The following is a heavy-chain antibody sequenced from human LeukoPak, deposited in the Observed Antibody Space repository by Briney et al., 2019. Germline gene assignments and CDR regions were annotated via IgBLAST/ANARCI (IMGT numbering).Heavy chain of an antibody. CDR2: IYYSGNT. Sequence: SETLSLTCTVSGGSISSSSYYWGWIRQPPGKRLEWIGSIYYSGNTYYNSSLKSRVTISVDTSKNQFSLKLSSVTAADTAVYYCARGGRDGYKPNWFDPWGQGTLVTVSS. CDR3: ARGGRDGYKPNWFDP. J-gene: IGHJ5*01. CDR1: GGSISSSSYY. D-gene: IGHD5-24*01. V-gene: IGHV4-39*01.